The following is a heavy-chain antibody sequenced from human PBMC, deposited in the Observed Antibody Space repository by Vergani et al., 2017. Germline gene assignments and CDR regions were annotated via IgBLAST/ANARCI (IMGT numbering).Heavy chain of an antibody. CDR1: GGSFSGYY. Sequence: QVQLQQWGAGLLKPSETLSLTCAVYGGSFSGYYWSWIRQPPGKGLEWIGEINHSGSTNYNPSLKSRVTISVDTSKNQFSLKLSSVTAADTAVYYCARDDYVWGSYRFQGFDIWGQGTMVTVSS. J-gene: IGHJ3*02. V-gene: IGHV4-34*01. D-gene: IGHD3-16*02. CDR3: ARDDYVWGSYRFQGFDI. CDR2: INHSGST.